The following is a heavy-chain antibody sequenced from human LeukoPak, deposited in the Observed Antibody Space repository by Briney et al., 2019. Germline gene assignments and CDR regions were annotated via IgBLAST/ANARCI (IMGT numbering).Heavy chain of an antibody. J-gene: IGHJ4*02. CDR1: GYTFTGYY. CDR3: ARDQGLTGYFDY. V-gene: IGHV1-18*04. D-gene: IGHD3-9*01. Sequence: ASVKVSCKASGYTFTGYYMHWVRQAPGQGLEWMGWISAYNGNTNYAQKLQGRVTMTTDTSMSTAYMELRSLRSDDTAVYYCARDQGLTGYFDYWGQGTLVTVSS. CDR2: ISAYNGNT.